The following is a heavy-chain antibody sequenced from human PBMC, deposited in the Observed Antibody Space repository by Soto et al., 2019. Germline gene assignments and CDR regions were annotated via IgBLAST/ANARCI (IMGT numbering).Heavy chain of an antibody. V-gene: IGHV1-8*01. CDR2: MNPNSGTP. J-gene: IGHJ4*02. CDR3: AADDYGDSYG. CDR1: GYTCTSYD. Sequence: QVQLVQSGAEVKKPGASVKVSCTASGYTCTSYDFNWVRQATGQGLEWMGWMNPNSGTPGYAQKFQGRITMTWDTSISTAYMELGSLRSEDTAVYYCAADDYGDSYGWGQGTLVTVSS. D-gene: IGHD4-17*01.